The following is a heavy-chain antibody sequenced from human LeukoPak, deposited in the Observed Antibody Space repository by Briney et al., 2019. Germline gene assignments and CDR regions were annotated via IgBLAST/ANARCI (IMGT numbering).Heavy chain of an antibody. J-gene: IGHJ4*02. Sequence: ASVKVSCKASGYTFTGYYMHWVRQAPGQGLEWMGWINPNSGGTNYAQKFQGWVTMTRDTSISTAYMELSRLRSDDTAVYYCATSHYYGSGSYFDYWGQGTLVTVSS. D-gene: IGHD3-10*01. CDR1: GYTFTGYY. V-gene: IGHV1-2*04. CDR2: INPNSGGT. CDR3: ATSHYYGSGSYFDY.